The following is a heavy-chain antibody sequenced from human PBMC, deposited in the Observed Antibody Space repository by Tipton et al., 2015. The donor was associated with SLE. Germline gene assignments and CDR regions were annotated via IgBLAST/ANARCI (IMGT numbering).Heavy chain of an antibody. CDR1: GFTFSSYP. J-gene: IGHJ4*02. V-gene: IGHV3-30*04. CDR3: ARTRSRITMIVQYAY. Sequence: SLRLSCAASGFTFSSYPMHWVRQAPGKGLEWAAIISYDGSNKDYADSVKGRFTIARDNSKNTLHLQMNSLRAEDTAVYYCARTRSRITMIVQYAYWGQGTLVTVSS. D-gene: IGHD3-22*01. CDR2: ISYDGSNK.